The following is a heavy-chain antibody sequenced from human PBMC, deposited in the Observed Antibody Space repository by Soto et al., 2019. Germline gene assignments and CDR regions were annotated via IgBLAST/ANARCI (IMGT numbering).Heavy chain of an antibody. V-gene: IGHV3-48*02. J-gene: IGHJ6*02. CDR3: ARGGKVPYYYGMDV. D-gene: IGHD3-16*01. CDR2: IGATSSSGSNF. Sequence: EVQLLESGGGLVQPGGSLRLACATPGFTFSSYAMNWVRQAPGKGLEWVSYIGATSSSGSNFYYAASVKGRFTISRDSAKNSLFLQMNSLRDEDTAIYYCARGGKVPYYYGMDVWGQGTTVTVSS. CDR1: GFTFSSYA.